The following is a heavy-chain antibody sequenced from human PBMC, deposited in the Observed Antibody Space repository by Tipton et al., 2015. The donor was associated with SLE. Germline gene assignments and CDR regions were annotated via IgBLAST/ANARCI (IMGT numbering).Heavy chain of an antibody. CDR2: ISRSTKDI. CDR1: GFAFSTYW. CDR3: AQAQGVIVTNEAFDF. Sequence: GSLRLSCAASGFAFSTYWMNWVRQAPGKGLEWVSYISRSTKDIYYADSVKGRFTISRDNAKNSLYLQMNSLRVEDTGVYYCAQAQGVIVTNEAFDFGGQGTMVTVSS. V-gene: IGHV3-21*05. J-gene: IGHJ3*01. D-gene: IGHD2/OR15-2a*01.